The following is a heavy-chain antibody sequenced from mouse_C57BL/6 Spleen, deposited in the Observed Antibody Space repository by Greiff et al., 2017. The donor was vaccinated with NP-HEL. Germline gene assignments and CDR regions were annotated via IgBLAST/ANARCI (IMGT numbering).Heavy chain of an antibody. J-gene: IGHJ4*01. CDR3: ARRYYGNYDAMDY. Sequence: VQLQESGAELAKPGASVKLSCKASGYTFTSYWMHWVKQRPGQGLEWIGYINPSSGYTKYNQKFKDKATLTADKSSSTAYMQLSSLTYEDSAVYYCARRYYGNYDAMDYWGQGTSVTVSS. V-gene: IGHV1-7*01. CDR1: GYTFTSYW. CDR2: INPSSGYT. D-gene: IGHD2-1*01.